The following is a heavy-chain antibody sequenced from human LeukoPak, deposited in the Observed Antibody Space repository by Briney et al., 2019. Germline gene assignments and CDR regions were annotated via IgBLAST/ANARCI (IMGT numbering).Heavy chain of an antibody. CDR2: IYPGDSDT. D-gene: IGHD3-22*01. V-gene: IGHV5-51*01. CDR3: ASTYYYDSSGYSAKAFDI. J-gene: IGHJ3*02. Sequence: RGESLKISCKGSGYSFTSYWIGCVRQMPGKGLEWMGIIYPGDSDTRYSPSFQGQVTISADKSISTAYLQWSSLKASDTAMYYCASTYYYDSSGYSAKAFDIWGQGTMVTVSS. CDR1: GYSFTSYW.